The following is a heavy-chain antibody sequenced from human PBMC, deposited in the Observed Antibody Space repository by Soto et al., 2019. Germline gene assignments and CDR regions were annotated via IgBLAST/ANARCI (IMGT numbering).Heavy chain of an antibody. CDR3: AHRVLRTIFGLVTKTAIYFAF. CDR2: IYWDDDK. CDR1: GFSLTTSGVG. D-gene: IGHD3-3*01. Sequence: QITLNESGPTVVRPTETLTLTCRFSGFSLTTSGVGVGWIRQSPGKAPEWLALIYWDDDKRYSASLKSRLTITKDTRKNPVVLTVSDLDPTHTAIYYCAHRVLRTIFGLVTKTAIYFAFWGQGTPVAVSS. J-gene: IGHJ4*02. V-gene: IGHV2-5*02.